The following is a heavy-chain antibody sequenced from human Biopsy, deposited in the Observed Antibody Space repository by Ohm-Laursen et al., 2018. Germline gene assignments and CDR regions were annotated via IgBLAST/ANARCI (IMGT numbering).Heavy chain of an antibody. J-gene: IGHJ4*02. V-gene: IGHV3-7*01. D-gene: IGHD6-13*01. CDR2: IKQDGSET. CDR1: GFTFSSYW. Sequence: SLRLSCAASGFTFSSYWMSWVRQAPGKGLEWVANIKQDGSETYFVDSVKGRFTISRDSAKSSLYLQMDRLRAEDTAVYYCAREGELVADEYFDYWGQGILVTVSS. CDR3: AREGELVADEYFDY.